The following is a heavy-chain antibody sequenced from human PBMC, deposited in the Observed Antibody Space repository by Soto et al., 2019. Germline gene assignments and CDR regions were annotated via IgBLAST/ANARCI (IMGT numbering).Heavy chain of an antibody. V-gene: IGHV1-18*01. CDR1: GYTFTSYV. CDR2: ISAYNGNT. J-gene: IGHJ6*03. Sequence: ASVKGSCKASGYTFTSYVISWVRQAPGQGLEWMGWISAYNGNTNYAQKLQGRVTMTTDTSTSTAYMELRSLRSDDAAVYYCARYYYYYMDVWGKGTTVTVSS. CDR3: ARYYYYYMDV.